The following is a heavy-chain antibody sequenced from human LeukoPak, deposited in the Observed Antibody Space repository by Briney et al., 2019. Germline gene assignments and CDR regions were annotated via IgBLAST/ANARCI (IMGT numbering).Heavy chain of an antibody. CDR2: ISGSGGGT. Sequence: GGSLRLSCAASGFTFSRYAMSWDRQAPEKGLEWVSTISGSGGGTYYADSVKGRFTISRDDSKNTLYLQMNSLRAEDTAVYYCVKDLGRYRNNCFDYWGQGTLVTVSS. J-gene: IGHJ4*02. CDR1: GFTFSRYA. V-gene: IGHV3-23*01. D-gene: IGHD1-26*01. CDR3: VKDLGRYRNNCFDY.